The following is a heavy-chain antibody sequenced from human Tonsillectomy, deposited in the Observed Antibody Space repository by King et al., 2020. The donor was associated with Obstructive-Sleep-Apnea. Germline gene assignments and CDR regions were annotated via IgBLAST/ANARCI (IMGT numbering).Heavy chain of an antibody. V-gene: IGHV1-46*01. CDR1: GYTFTSYY. D-gene: IGHD4-17*01. Sequence: QLVQSGAEVKKPGASVKVSCKASGYTFTSYYIHWVRQAPGQGLEWMGIINPSGGSTSYAQKFQGRVTVTRDTSASTVYMELSSLRSEDTAVYYCARRLDYGDPYSYVDYWGQGTLVTVSS. CDR2: INPSGGST. J-gene: IGHJ4*02. CDR3: ARRLDYGDPYSYVDY.